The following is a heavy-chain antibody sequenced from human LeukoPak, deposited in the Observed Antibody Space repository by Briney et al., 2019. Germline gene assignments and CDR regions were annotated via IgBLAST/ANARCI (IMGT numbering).Heavy chain of an antibody. CDR1: GGSISSGGYS. D-gene: IGHD6-19*01. Sequence: PSQTLSLTCAVSGGSISSGGYSWSWIRQPPGKGLEWIGYIYHSGSTYYNPSLKSRVTISVDRSKNQFSLKLSSVTAADTAVYYCARGGWLGHYFDYWGQGTLVTVSS. CDR3: ARGGWLGHYFDY. V-gene: IGHV4-30-2*01. CDR2: IYHSGST. J-gene: IGHJ4*02.